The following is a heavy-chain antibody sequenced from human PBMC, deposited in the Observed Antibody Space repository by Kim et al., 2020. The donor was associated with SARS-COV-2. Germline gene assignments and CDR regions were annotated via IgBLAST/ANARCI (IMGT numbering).Heavy chain of an antibody. D-gene: IGHD3-10*01. V-gene: IGHV1-2*02. Sequence: YAQKLQGRVTMTRDTSISTAYMELRRLRSDDTAVYYCARRGSGTPSAFDIWGQGTMVTVSS. J-gene: IGHJ3*02. CDR3: ARRGSGTPSAFDI.